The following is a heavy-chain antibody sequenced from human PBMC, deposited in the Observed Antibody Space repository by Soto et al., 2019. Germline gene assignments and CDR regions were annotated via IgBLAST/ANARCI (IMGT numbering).Heavy chain of an antibody. J-gene: IGHJ4*02. Sequence: ESGGGLVQPGGSLRLSCVVSVFPFGANAMSWVRQAPGKGLEWVSGLSNTGRRTSYADSVKGRFIISRDNSENTVYLQMNSLRVEDTAVYYCATEMGATQGPFDNWGQGTLVTVSS. CDR2: LSNTGRRT. CDR1: VFPFGANA. V-gene: IGHV3-23*01. CDR3: ATEMGATQGPFDN. D-gene: IGHD1-26*01.